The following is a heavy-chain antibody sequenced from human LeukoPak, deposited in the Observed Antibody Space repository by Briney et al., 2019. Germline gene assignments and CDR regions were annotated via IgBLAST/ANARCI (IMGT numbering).Heavy chain of an antibody. J-gene: IGHJ5*02. CDR2: SSSSSSYI. D-gene: IGHD5-18*01. V-gene: IGHV3-21*01. Sequence: GGSLRLSCAASGFTFSSYGMHWVRQAPGKGLEWVSSSSSSSSYIYYADSVKGRFTISRDNARNSLFLQMNSLRAEDTAVYYCTRGREGYSYVFDPWGQGTLVTVSS. CDR1: GFTFSSYG. CDR3: TRGREGYSYVFDP.